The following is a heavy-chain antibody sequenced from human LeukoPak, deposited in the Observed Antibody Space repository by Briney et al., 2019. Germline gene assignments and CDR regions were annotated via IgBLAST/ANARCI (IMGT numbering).Heavy chain of an antibody. CDR2: MYYSGSP. CDR3: ARGRSTYYSDSRGLSYMDV. CDR1: GGSFSGYY. V-gene: IGHV4-59*01. D-gene: IGHD3-22*01. J-gene: IGHJ6*03. Sequence: SETLSLTCAVYGGSFSGYYWTWIRQPPGKGLEWIGYMYYSGSPNYNPSLKSRVTISVDTSKNQFSLKVSSVIAADTAVYYCARGRSTYYSDSRGLSYMDVWGKGTTVTVSS.